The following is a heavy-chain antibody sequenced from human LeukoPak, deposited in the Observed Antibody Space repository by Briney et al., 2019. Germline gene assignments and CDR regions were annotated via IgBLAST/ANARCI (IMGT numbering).Heavy chain of an antibody. CDR3: ARAQGPLGY. CDR2: ILYDGSNK. V-gene: IGHV3-30-3*01. Sequence: GGSLRLSCAASGFTFSGYAMHWVRQATGKGLKWVAFILYDGSNKYHANSVKCRLTISRDHPKNTLYLQINSLRAEDTAVYYCARAQGPLGYWGQGTLVTGS. J-gene: IGHJ4*02. CDR1: GFTFSGYA.